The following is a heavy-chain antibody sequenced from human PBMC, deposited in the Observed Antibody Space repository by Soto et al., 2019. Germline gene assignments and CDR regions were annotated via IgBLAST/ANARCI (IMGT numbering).Heavy chain of an antibody. J-gene: IGHJ4*02. V-gene: IGHV3-23*01. CDR2: VSTSGGRT. Sequence: GGSLRLSCAASGFNFRSYAMSWVRQAPGKGPEWVSFVSTSGGRTEYADFVRGRFTISRDNAENTLSLQMNSLAVDDTAVYYCVRKGYETGWYYDQWGQGTLVTVSS. CDR3: VRKGYETGWYYDQ. D-gene: IGHD6-19*01. CDR1: GFNFRSYA.